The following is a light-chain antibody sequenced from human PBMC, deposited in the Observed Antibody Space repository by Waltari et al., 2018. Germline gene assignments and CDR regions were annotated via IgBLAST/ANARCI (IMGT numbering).Light chain of an antibody. J-gene: IGKJ4*01. CDR2: DVS. Sequence: DIVLTQSPATLSLSPGDRATLSCRASQNVNNYLAWFQQKPGQAPMLLIYDVSTRATGIPSRFTGSGSRTDFTLSISSVEPEDVAVYYCQQRSTWPLTFGGGTQVEIK. CDR1: QNVNNY. V-gene: IGKV3-11*01. CDR3: QQRSTWPLT.